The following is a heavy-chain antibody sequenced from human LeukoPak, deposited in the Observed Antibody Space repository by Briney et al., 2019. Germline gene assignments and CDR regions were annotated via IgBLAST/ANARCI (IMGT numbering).Heavy chain of an antibody. Sequence: GGSLRLSCAASGFTFTIYAMSWVRQAPGKGLEWVSSISSSSSYIYYADSVKGRFTIARDNAKNSLYLQMNSQRAEDTAVYYCARVLMSGWALYFDYWGQGTLVTVSS. D-gene: IGHD6-19*01. J-gene: IGHJ4*02. V-gene: IGHV3-21*01. CDR2: ISSSSSYI. CDR1: GFTFTIYA. CDR3: ARVLMSGWALYFDY.